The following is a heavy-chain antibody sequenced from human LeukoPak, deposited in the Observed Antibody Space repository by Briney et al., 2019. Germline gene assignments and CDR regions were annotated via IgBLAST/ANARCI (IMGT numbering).Heavy chain of an antibody. J-gene: IGHJ4*02. D-gene: IGHD3-10*01. V-gene: IGHV3-23*01. CDR1: GFTFSSYG. Sequence: SGRSLRLSCAASGFTFSSYGMHWVRQAPGKGLEWVSSITGSGDNTYYADSVKGRFTISRDNSKNTLSLQMNSLRAEDTAVYYCAKGRSASGTYYTTIDYWGQGTLVTVSS. CDR3: AKGRSASGTYYTTIDY. CDR2: ITGSGDNT.